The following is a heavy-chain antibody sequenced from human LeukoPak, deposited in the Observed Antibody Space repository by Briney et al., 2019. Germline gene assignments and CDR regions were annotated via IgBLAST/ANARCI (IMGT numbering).Heavy chain of an antibody. CDR2: ISSSGSTI. CDR3: ARDRGDTAYFDY. V-gene: IGHV3-48*03. Sequence: PGGSLRLSCAASGFTFSSYEMNWVRQAPGKGLEWVSYISSSGSTIYYADSVKGRFTTSRDNAKNSLYLQMNSLRAEDTAVYYCARDRGDTAYFDYWGQGTLVTVSS. D-gene: IGHD5-18*01. CDR1: GFTFSSYE. J-gene: IGHJ4*02.